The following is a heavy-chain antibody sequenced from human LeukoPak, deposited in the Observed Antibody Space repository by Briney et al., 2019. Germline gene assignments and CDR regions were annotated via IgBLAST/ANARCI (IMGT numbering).Heavy chain of an antibody. CDR3: ARYRIAEDLTANWFDP. Sequence: SETLSLTCTVSGGSISSYYWSWIRQPPGKGLEWIGYNYYSGSTNYNPSLKSRVTISVDTSKNQFSLKLSSVTAADTAVYYCARYRIAEDLTANWFDPWGQGTLVTVSS. CDR2: NYYSGST. J-gene: IGHJ5*02. V-gene: IGHV4-59*01. CDR1: GGSISSYY. D-gene: IGHD6-13*01.